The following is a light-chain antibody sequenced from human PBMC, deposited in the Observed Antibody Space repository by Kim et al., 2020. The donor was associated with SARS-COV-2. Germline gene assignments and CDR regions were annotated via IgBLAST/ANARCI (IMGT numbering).Light chain of an antibody. J-gene: IGKJ5*01. CDR1: QSVSSS. V-gene: IGKV3-15*01. CDR3: QQYNNWIT. CDR2: GAS. Sequence: SVSPGERATFSCRASQSVSSSLAWYQQKPGQAPRLLIYGASTRATDIPARFSGSGSGTEFALTISSLQSEDFAVYYCQQYNNWITFGQGTRLEIK.